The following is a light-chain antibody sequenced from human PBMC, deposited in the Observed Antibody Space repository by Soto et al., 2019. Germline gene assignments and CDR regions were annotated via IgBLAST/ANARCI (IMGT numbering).Light chain of an antibody. CDR2: AAS. CDR1: HDINNF. Sequence: EIRLTQSPSSLSASVGDRVTIACRASHDINNFLAWFQQKPGKVPERLMYAASSLKSGVPSRFSGSGSGTDFTLTIDGLQPEDFATYFCQNYNSVPYTFGPGTKLEIK. J-gene: IGKJ2*01. CDR3: QNYNSVPYT. V-gene: IGKV1-27*01.